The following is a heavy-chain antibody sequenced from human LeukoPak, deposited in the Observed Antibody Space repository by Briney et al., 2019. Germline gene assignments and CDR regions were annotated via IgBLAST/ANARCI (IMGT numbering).Heavy chain of an antibody. CDR2: INHNGNVN. CDR3: AKGGGLDV. CDR1: GFTFSSYW. Sequence: HPGVSLRLSCAASGFTFSSYWMNWARQAPGKGLEWVASINHNGNVNYYVDSVKGRFTISRDNAKNSLYLQMSNLRAEDTAVYFCAKGGGLDVWGQGATVTVSS. V-gene: IGHV3-7*03. J-gene: IGHJ6*02. D-gene: IGHD3-16*01.